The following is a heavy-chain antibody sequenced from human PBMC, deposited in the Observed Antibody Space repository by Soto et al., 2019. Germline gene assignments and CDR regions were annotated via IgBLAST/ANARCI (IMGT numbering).Heavy chain of an antibody. V-gene: IGHV3-23*01. Sequence: GGSLRLSCAASGFTFGDYAMNWVRQAPGKGLEWVSGISANGRSTFYADSVKGRFTIFRDNSKNMLSLQMNSLRAEDTAVYYCAKSSESRRTAVAGRYYFDYWGQGTLVTVSS. CDR3: AKSSESRRTAVAGRYYFDY. D-gene: IGHD6-19*01. CDR1: GFTFGDYA. CDR2: ISANGRST. J-gene: IGHJ4*02.